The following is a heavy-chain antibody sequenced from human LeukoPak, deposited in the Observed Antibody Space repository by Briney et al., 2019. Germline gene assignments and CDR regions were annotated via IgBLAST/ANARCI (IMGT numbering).Heavy chain of an antibody. Sequence: ASVKVSCKASGYTFTSYDINWVRQATGQGLEWMGWMNPNSGNTGYAQRFQGRVTMTRNTSINTAYMELSSLRSEDTAMYYRARASGYSYGYDNWGQGTLVTVSS. J-gene: IGHJ4*02. CDR2: MNPNSGNT. CDR3: ARASGYSYGYDN. CDR1: GYTFTSYD. V-gene: IGHV1-8*01. D-gene: IGHD5-18*01.